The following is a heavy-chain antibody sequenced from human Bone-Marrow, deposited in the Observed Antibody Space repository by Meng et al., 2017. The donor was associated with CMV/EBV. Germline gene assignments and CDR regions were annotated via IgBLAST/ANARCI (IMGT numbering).Heavy chain of an antibody. V-gene: IGHV1-2*02. D-gene: IGHD4-23*01. CDR1: GYTFTGYY. J-gene: IGHJ6*02. Sequence: ASVKVSCKASGYTFTGYYMHWVRQAPGQGLEWMGWINPNSGGTNYAQKFQGRVTMTRDTSISTAYMELSRLRSDDTAVYYCARDTSDDYGGNIYYYYGMDVWGQGTTVTVSS. CDR3: ARDTSDDYGGNIYYYYGMDV. CDR2: INPNSGGT.